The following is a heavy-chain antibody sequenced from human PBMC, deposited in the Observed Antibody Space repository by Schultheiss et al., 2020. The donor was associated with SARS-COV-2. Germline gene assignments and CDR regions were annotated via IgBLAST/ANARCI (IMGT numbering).Heavy chain of an antibody. CDR2: LSGGASST. CDR3: ARVTFYFAMDV. V-gene: IGHV3-23*01. J-gene: IGHJ6*02. Sequence: GSLRLSCAASGFTFSSYSMNWVRQAPGKGLEWVSGLSGGASSTYYADSVKGRFIISRETSKNTLSLQMNSLRAEDTAVYFCARVTFYFAMDVWGQGTTVTVSS. CDR1: GFTFSSYS.